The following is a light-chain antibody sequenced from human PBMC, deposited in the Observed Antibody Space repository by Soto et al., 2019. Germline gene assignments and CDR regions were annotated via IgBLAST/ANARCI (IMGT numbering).Light chain of an antibody. CDR2: KAT. CDR3: HQYNSYSRT. J-gene: IGKJ1*01. Sequence: DIQMTHSPSTLSASVGDTVTITCGASQTISGWLAWYQQRPGKAPNLLIYKATTLESGVPSRFSGSGYGTEFTPTISSLQPDDFATYYCHQYNSYSRTFGQGTKVDIK. CDR1: QTISGW. V-gene: IGKV1-5*03.